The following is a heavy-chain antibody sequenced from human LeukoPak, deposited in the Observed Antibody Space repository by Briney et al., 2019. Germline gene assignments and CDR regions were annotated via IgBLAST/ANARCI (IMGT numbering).Heavy chain of an antibody. CDR3: ARAFYGDYLPYYFDY. V-gene: IGHV3-11*01. Sequence: GGSLRLSCAASGFTFSDYYMSWIRQAPGKGLPWVSYISSSGSTIYYADSVKGRFTISRDNAKNSLYLQMNSLRAEDTAVYYCARAFYGDYLPYYFDYWGQGTLVTVSS. D-gene: IGHD4-17*01. J-gene: IGHJ4*02. CDR1: GFTFSDYY. CDR2: ISSSGSTI.